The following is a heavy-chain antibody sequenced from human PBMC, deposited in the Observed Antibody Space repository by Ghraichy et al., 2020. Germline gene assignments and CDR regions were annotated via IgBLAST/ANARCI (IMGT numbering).Heavy chain of an antibody. Sequence: SETLSLTCTVSGGSISSGDYYWSWIRQPPGKGLEWIGYIYYSGSTYYNPSLKSRVTISVDTSKNQFSLKLSSVTAADTAVYYCAREAGTSGDAFDIWGQGTMVTVSS. D-gene: IGHD1-1*01. CDR2: IYYSGST. CDR3: AREAGTSGDAFDI. CDR1: GGSISSGDYY. J-gene: IGHJ3*02. V-gene: IGHV4-30-4*01.